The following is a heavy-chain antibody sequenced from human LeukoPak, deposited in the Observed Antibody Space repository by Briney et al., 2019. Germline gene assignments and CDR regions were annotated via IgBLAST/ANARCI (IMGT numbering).Heavy chain of an antibody. J-gene: IGHJ4*02. CDR1: GGTFSNYA. CDR3: ARERRGGSYFTEKRLDH. Sequence: ASVKVSCKASGGTFSNYAISWVRQAPGQGLEWMGAIIPIFGTANYAQKFRGRVTITADESTGTAYMELSSLRSEDTAVYYCARERRGGSYFTEKRLDHWGQGTLVAVSS. CDR2: IIPIFGTA. D-gene: IGHD1-26*01. V-gene: IGHV1-69*13.